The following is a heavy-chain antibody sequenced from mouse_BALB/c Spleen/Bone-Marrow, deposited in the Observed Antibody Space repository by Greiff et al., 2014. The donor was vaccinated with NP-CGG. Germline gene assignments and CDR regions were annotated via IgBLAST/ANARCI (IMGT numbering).Heavy chain of an antibody. CDR3: ARNKNDYDGTLAY. D-gene: IGHD2-4*01. CDR2: IWSGGST. J-gene: IGHJ3*01. Sequence: VMLVESGPGLVQPSQSLSITCTVSGFPLTSYGVHWVRQSPGKGLEWLGVIWSGGSTDYNAAFISRLSISKDNSKSQVFFKMNSLQADDTAIYYCARNKNDYDGTLAYWGQGTPVTVSA. CDR1: GFPLTSYG. V-gene: IGHV2-4-1*01.